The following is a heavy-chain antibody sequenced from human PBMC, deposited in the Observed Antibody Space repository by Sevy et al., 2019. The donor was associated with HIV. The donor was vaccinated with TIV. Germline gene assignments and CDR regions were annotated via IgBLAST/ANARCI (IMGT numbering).Heavy chain of an antibody. D-gene: IGHD3-10*01. CDR2: ISYDGSNK. CDR1: GFTFSSYA. CDR3: ARDFKRFTMVRGVISYYFDY. V-gene: IGHV3-30-3*01. Sequence: GGSLRLSCAASGFTFSSYAMHWVRQAPGMGLEWVAVISYDGSNKYYADSVKGRFTISRDNSKNTLYLQMNSLRAEDTAVYYCARDFKRFTMVRGVISYYFDYWGQGTLVTVSS. J-gene: IGHJ4*02.